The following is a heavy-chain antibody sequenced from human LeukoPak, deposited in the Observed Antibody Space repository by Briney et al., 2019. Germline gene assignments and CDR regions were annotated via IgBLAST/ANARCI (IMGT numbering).Heavy chain of an antibody. CDR2: ISWNSGSI. D-gene: IGHD6-19*01. J-gene: IGHJ6*02. CDR3: AKDRSGGGVYYFGMDV. V-gene: IGHV3-9*01. CDR1: GFTFDDYA. Sequence: GRPLRLSCAASGFTFDDYAMRWVRQAPGKGLEWVSGISWNSGSIGYADSVKGRFTISRDNAKNSLYLQMNSLRAEDTAVYYCAKDRSGGGVYYFGMDVWGPGTTVTVSS.